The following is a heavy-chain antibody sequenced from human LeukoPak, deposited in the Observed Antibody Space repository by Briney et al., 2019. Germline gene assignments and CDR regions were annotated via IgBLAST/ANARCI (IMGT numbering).Heavy chain of an antibody. CDR2: IYYSGST. D-gene: IGHD3-22*01. CDR1: GGSISSYY. Sequence: PSXXLSLTCTVSGGSISSYYWSWIRQPPGKGLEWIGYIYYSGSTNYNPSLKSRVTISVDTSKNQFSLKLSSVTAADTAVYYCARDYDSSGFDYWGQGTLVTVSS. CDR3: ARDYDSSGFDY. V-gene: IGHV4-59*01. J-gene: IGHJ4*02.